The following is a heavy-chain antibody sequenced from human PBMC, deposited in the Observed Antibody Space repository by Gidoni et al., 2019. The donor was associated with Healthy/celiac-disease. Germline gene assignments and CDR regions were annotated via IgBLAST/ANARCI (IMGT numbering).Heavy chain of an antibody. CDR3: ARGYCSSTSCSVGIDY. J-gene: IGHJ4*02. CDR2: INHSGFT. V-gene: IGHV4-34*01. Sequence: QVQLQQWGAGLLKSSETLSLTCAVYGGSVSGYYLIWIRQPPGKGLEWIGEINHSGFTNYNPSLKSLVTISVDTSKNQFSLKVTSVTAADTAVYYCARGYCSSTSCSVGIDYWGQGTLVTVSS. D-gene: IGHD2-2*01. CDR1: GGSVSGYY.